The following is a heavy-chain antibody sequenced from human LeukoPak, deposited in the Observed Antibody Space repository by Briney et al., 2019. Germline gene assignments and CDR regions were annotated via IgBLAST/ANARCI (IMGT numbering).Heavy chain of an antibody. CDR2: IRYDGSNK. CDR3: AKDQYYYDSSGPNDY. Sequence: GGSLRLSCAASGFTFSSYGMHWVRQAPGKGLEWVAFIRYDGSNKYYADSVKGRFTISRDNSKNTLYLQVNSLRAEDTAVYYCAKDQYYYDSSGPNDYWGQGTLVTVSS. D-gene: IGHD3-22*01. V-gene: IGHV3-30*02. J-gene: IGHJ4*02. CDR1: GFTFSSYG.